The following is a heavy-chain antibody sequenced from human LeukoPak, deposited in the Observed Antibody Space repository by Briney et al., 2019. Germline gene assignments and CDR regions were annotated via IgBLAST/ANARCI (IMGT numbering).Heavy chain of an antibody. CDR2: INQDGSEK. D-gene: IGHD5-24*01. J-gene: IGHJ5*02. Sequence: PGGSLRLSCAASGFTFSSYWMSWGRQAPGKGLEWVANINQDGSEKYYVDSVKGRFTISRDNAKNSLYLQMSSLRAEDTAVYYCARDVATISNWFDPWGQGTLVTVSS. CDR1: GFTFSSYW. CDR3: ARDVATISNWFDP. V-gene: IGHV3-7*01.